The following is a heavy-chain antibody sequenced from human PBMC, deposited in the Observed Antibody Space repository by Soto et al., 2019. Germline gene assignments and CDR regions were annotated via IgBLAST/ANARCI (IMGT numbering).Heavy chain of an antibody. CDR1: GFTFDDYT. CDR3: AKAYYYDSSGYCLDS. D-gene: IGHD3-22*01. V-gene: IGHV3-43*01. Sequence: GGSLRLSCAASGFTFDDYTMHWVRQAPGKGLEWVSLISWDGGSTYYADSVKGRFTISRDNSKNSLYLQMNSLRTEDPALYSCAKAYYYDSSGYCLDSWGQGPWSPSPQ. J-gene: IGHJ4*02. CDR2: ISWDGGST.